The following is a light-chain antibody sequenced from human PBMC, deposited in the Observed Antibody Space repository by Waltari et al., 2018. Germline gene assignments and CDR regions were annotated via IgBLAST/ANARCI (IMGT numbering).Light chain of an antibody. J-gene: IGLJ2*01. CDR1: NIGSQS. V-gene: IGLV3-21*04. CDR2: YDS. Sequence: SYVLTQPPSVSVAPGKTARITCGGNNIGSQSVHLYQQKPGQAPVLVIYYDSDRPSGIPERFSGSNSGNTATLTISRVEAGDEADYYCQVWDSSSDHVVFGGGTKLTVL. CDR3: QVWDSSSDHVV.